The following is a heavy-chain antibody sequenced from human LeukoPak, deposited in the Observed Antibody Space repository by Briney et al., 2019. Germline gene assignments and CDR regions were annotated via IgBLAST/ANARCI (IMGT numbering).Heavy chain of an antibody. V-gene: IGHV3-48*03. CDR1: GFTFSNYE. Sequence: GGSLRLSCAASGFTFSNYEMNWVRQAPGKGLEWVSYISSSGSTIYYADSVKGRFTISRDNAKNSLYLQMNSLRAEDTAVYYCARDLRGSYYNWGQGTLVTVSS. D-gene: IGHD1-26*01. CDR2: ISSSGSTI. J-gene: IGHJ4*02. CDR3: ARDLRGSYYN.